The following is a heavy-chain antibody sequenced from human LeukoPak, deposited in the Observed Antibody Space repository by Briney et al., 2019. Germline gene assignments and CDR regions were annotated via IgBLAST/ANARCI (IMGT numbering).Heavy chain of an antibody. V-gene: IGHV1-46*01. CDR1: GYTFTTYH. Sequence: ASVKVSCKASGYTFTTYHIHWLRQAPGQGLEWMGIINPYDGNTNYAQRFQGRVSMTRDTSTSTVYMDLSSLTSEDTAVYYCARVRPTSNWGQGTLVTVSS. CDR3: ARVRPTSN. J-gene: IGHJ4*02. CDR2: INPYDGNT.